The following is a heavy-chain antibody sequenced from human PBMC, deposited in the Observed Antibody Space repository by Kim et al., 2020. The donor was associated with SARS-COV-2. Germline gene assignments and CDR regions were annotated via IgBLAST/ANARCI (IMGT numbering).Heavy chain of an antibody. V-gene: IGHV3-23*01. J-gene: IGHJ4*02. CDR3: AKTPVGATSSLFDY. Sequence: DSGTGRFTIHRDNSKNTTYLKMNSLRAGDTAVYYCAKTPVGATSSLFDYWGQGTLVTVSS. D-gene: IGHD1-26*01.